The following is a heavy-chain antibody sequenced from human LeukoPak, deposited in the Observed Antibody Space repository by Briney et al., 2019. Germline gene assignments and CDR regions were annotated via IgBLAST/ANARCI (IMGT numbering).Heavy chain of an antibody. CDR1: GFTFSSYS. CDR3: AKYRSSSWYVEYAFDI. D-gene: IGHD6-13*01. V-gene: IGHV3-48*01. CDR2: ISSSSSTI. Sequence: GGSLRLSCAASGFTFSSYSMNWVRQAPGKGLEWVSYISSSSSTIYYADSVKGRFTISRDNSKNTLYLQMNSLRAEDTAVYYCAKYRSSSWYVEYAFDIWGQGTMVTVSS. J-gene: IGHJ3*02.